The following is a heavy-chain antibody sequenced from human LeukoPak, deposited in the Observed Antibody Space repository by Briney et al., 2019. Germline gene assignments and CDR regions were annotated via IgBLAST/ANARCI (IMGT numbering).Heavy chain of an antibody. J-gene: IGHJ4*02. D-gene: IGHD6-19*01. CDR2: ITHDGRST. Sequence: SGGSLRLSCAASGLTFSNYWMNWVRHAPGKGLVWVSRITHDGRSTAYADSVKGRFTISRDNTKNTLDLEMNSLRAEDTAVYYCASAPYSSGWYSFDYWGRGTLVTVSS. V-gene: IGHV3-74*01. CDR1: GLTFSNYW. CDR3: ASAPYSSGWYSFDY.